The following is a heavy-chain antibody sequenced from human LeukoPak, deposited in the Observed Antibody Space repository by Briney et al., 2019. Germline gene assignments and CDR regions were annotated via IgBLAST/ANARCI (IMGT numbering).Heavy chain of an antibody. J-gene: IGHJ4*02. V-gene: IGHV1-69*01. D-gene: IGHD6-19*01. CDR3: ARVGNNGYSSGWYSI. CDR1: GGTFSSYA. CDR2: IIPIFGTA. Sequence: ASVKVSCRAFGGTFSSYAISWVRQAPGQGLEWMGGIIPIFGTANYAQKFQGRVTITADESTSTAYMELSSLRSEDTAVYYCARVGNNGYSSGWYSIWGQGTLVTVSS.